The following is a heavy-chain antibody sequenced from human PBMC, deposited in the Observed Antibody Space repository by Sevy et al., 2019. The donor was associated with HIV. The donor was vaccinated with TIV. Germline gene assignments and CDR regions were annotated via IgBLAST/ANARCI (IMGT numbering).Heavy chain of an antibody. V-gene: IGHV4-39*01. J-gene: IGHJ4*02. CDR3: ANQPLTLISPPDS. CDR1: GDSISNSRYY. D-gene: IGHD2-2*01. Sequence: SETLSLTCTVSGDSISNSRYYWGWIRQPPGKGLEWIGSVYYSGSTYYNPSLKSRVTLSMDTSKNQFLLKVNSVTTTDTAVYYCANQPLTLISPPDSWGQGTLVTVSS. CDR2: VYYSGST.